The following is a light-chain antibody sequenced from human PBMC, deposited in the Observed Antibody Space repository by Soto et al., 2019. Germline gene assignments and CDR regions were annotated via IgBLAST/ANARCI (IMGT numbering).Light chain of an antibody. CDR1: QSVLYSSTNNNS. CDR3: QQYYNTPFT. CDR2: WAS. V-gene: IGKV4-1*01. Sequence: DIVMTQSPDSLAVSLGERATINCKSSQSVLYSSTNNNSLAWYQQKPGQPPKLLIYWASTRESGVPDRFSGSGSGTDFTLTISSLQAEDVAVYYCQQYYNTPFTFGPGTKVDIK. J-gene: IGKJ3*01.